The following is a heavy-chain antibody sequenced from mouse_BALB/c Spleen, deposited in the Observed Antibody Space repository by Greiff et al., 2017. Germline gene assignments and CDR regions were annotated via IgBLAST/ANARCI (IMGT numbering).Heavy chain of an antibody. CDR3: ARTPSYYYGSSSHYYAMDY. CDR2: IWAGGST. D-gene: IGHD1-1*01. J-gene: IGHJ4*01. CDR1: GFSLTSYG. Sequence: QVQLQQSGPGLVAPSQSLSITCTVSGFSLTSYGVHWVRQPPGKGLEWLGVIWAGGSTNYNSALMSRLSISKDNSKSQVFLKMNSLQTDDTAMYYCARTPSYYYGSSSHYYAMDYWGQGTSVTVSS. V-gene: IGHV2-9*02.